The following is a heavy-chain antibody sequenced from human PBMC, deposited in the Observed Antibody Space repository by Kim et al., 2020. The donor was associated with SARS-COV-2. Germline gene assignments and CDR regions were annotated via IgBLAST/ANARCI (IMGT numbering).Heavy chain of an antibody. J-gene: IGHJ6*02. Sequence: TSYADSVKGRFTISRDNSKHTLYLQMSSLRAEDTAVYYYAKGNYDYGMDVWGQGTTVTVSS. V-gene: IGHV3-NL1*01. CDR3: AKGNYDYGMDV. CDR2: T.